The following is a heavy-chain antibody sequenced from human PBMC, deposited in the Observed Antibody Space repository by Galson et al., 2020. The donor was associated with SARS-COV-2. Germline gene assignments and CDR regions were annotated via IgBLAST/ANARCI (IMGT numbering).Heavy chain of an antibody. CDR3: ARDGVDRTYKFHSRAYYPYYFDD. CDR1: GLSFSSYS. V-gene: IGHV3-21*01. J-gene: IGHJ4*02. Sequence: GGSLRLSCAASGLSFSSYSMNWVRQAPGKGLEWVSSISSGSSYIFYTDSVKGRFTISRDNAKNSLFLQMNSLRAEDTAVYYCARDGVDRTYKFHSRAYYPYYFDDWGQGTLVTVSS. CDR2: ISSGSSYI. D-gene: IGHD3-22*01.